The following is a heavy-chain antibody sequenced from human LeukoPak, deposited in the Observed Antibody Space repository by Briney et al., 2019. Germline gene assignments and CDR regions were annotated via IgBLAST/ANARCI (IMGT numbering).Heavy chain of an antibody. V-gene: IGHV3-23*01. J-gene: IGHJ4*02. CDR2: ISGSGGST. CDR3: AKRDDSSGYRYYFDY. D-gene: IGHD3-22*01. Sequence: GGSLRLSCAASGFTFSSHAMTWVRQAPGKGLEWDSAISGSGGSTYYADSVKGRFTISRDNSKNTLYLQMNSLRAEDTAVYYCAKRDDSSGYRYYFDYWGQGTLVTVSS. CDR1: GFTFSSHA.